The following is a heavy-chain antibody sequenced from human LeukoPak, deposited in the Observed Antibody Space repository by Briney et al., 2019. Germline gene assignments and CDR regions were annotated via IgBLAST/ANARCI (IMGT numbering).Heavy chain of an antibody. J-gene: IGHJ1*01. Sequence: PSETLSLTCTVSGGSISNYYWSWIRQPPGKGLEWIGSIYYSGSTYYNPSLKSRVTISVDTSKNQFSLKLSSVTAADTAVYYCTYDSSGLFQHWGQGTLVTVSS. CDR2: IYYSGST. CDR3: TYDSSGLFQH. V-gene: IGHV4-59*05. CDR1: GGSISNYY. D-gene: IGHD3-22*01.